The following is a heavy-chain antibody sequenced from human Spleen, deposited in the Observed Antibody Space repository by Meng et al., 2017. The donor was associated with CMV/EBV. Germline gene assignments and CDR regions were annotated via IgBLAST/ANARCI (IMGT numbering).Heavy chain of an antibody. CDR3: ARVTAAGGS. CDR2: INPNSGGT. J-gene: IGHJ5*02. CDR1: EYTFTGYY. Sequence: ASVKVSCKASEYTFTGYYIHWVQQAPGQGLEWMGWINPNSGGTNYAQKFQGRVTMTRDTSISTAYMELSRLRSDDTAVFYCARVTAAGGSWGQGTLVTVSS. V-gene: IGHV1-2*02. D-gene: IGHD6-13*01.